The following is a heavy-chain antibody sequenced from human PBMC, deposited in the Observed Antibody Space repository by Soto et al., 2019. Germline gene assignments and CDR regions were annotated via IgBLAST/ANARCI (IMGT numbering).Heavy chain of an antibody. J-gene: IGHJ6*02. CDR1: GFTFSTAW. V-gene: IGHV3-15*01. CDR3: TTVPSRYFDWFYGMDV. Sequence: EVQLVESGGGLVKPGGSLRLSCAASGFTFSTAWMSWVRQAPGKGLEWVGRIKSKTNGGPTDYAAPVKGRFTIARDDSKNTLYLQMNSLKTEYTAVYYCTTVPSRYFDWFYGMDVWGQGTTVTVSS. CDR2: IKSKTNGGPT. D-gene: IGHD3-9*01.